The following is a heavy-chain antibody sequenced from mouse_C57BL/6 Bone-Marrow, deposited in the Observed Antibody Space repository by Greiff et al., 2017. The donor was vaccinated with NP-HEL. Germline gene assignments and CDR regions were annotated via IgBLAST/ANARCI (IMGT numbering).Heavy chain of an antibody. CDR2: ISNGGGST. J-gene: IGHJ4*01. Sequence: EVQLVESGGGLVQPGGSLKLSCAASGFTFSDYYMYWVRQTPEKRLEWVAYISNGGGSTYYPDTVKGRFTISRDNAKNTLYLQMSRLKSEDTAMYYCARRRGGSYYAMDYWGQGTSVTVSS. D-gene: IGHD1-1*02. CDR3: ARRRGGSYYAMDY. CDR1: GFTFSDYY. V-gene: IGHV5-12*01.